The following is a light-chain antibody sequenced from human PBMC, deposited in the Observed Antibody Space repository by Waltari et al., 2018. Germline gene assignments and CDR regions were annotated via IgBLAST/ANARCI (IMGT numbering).Light chain of an antibody. J-gene: IGKJ1*01. Sequence: ELVLTQSPGTMALSTVEGATLSCRSSQSVRKYLAWYQQRPGQAPTRLIYASSTSATGIPDRFSSSGFGTDFSLTISRLEPEDFAVYYCQNHERLPAKFGQGTKVEIK. CDR3: QNHERLPAK. CDR1: QSVRKY. CDR2: ASS. V-gene: IGKV3-20*01.